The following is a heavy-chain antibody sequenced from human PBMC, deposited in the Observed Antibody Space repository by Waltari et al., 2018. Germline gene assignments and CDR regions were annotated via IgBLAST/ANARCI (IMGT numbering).Heavy chain of an antibody. CDR3: AKSVNVHYYFYMDV. J-gene: IGHJ6*03. Sequence: QVQLVESGGGVVQPGGSLRLSCAASGFPFTSYDRHWVRQAPGKGLEWVAFIRHDGSNKYYADSVKGRFTISRDKSKNTLFLQMNSLTSEDTAVYYCAKSVNVHYYFYMDVWGKGTTVTVSS. CDR1: GFPFTSYD. D-gene: IGHD2-8*01. V-gene: IGHV3-30*02. CDR2: IRHDGSNK.